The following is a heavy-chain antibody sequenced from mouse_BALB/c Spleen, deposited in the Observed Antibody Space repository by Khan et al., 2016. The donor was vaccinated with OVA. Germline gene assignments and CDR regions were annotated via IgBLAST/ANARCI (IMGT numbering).Heavy chain of an antibody. CDR1: GYTFTSYW. Sequence: QVQLQQSGAELVRPGASVKLSCKASGYTFTSYWMNWVRQRPGHGLEWIGRIDPSDSEAHYHQMFKDKATLTVDKSSSTAYIPLCSRTSEDSAVFYCARREKYGYDPSWFAYWGQGTLVTVSA. D-gene: IGHD2-2*01. CDR2: IDPSDSEA. V-gene: IGHV1-61*01. J-gene: IGHJ3*01. CDR3: ARREKYGYDPSWFAY.